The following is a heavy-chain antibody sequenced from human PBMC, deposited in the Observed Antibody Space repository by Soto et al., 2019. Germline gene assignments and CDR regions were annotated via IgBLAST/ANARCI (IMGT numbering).Heavy chain of an antibody. Sequence: QVQLQESGPGLVKPSGTLSLTCAVSGGSISSSNWWSWVRQPPGKGLEWIGEIYHSGSTDYNASLKSRVXXSXDXFKNQFSLKLRSVTAADTAVYYCARRAAAGTGWFDPWGQGTLVTVSS. D-gene: IGHD6-13*01. CDR3: ARRAAAGTGWFDP. V-gene: IGHV4-4*02. CDR1: GGSISSSNW. CDR2: IYHSGST. J-gene: IGHJ5*02.